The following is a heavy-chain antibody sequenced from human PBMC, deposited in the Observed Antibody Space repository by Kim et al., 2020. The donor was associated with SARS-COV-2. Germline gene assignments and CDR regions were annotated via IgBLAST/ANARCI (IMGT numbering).Heavy chain of an antibody. CDR2: IYSGGST. CDR3: ARDNSRGVDAFDI. D-gene: IGHD1-20*01. CDR1: GFTVSSNY. Sequence: GGSLRLSCAASGFTVSSNYMSWVRQAPGKGLEWVSVIYSGGSTYYADSVTGRFTISRDNSKNTLYLQMNSLRAEDTAVYYCARDNSRGVDAFDIWGQGTMVTVSS. V-gene: IGHV3-53*01. J-gene: IGHJ3*02.